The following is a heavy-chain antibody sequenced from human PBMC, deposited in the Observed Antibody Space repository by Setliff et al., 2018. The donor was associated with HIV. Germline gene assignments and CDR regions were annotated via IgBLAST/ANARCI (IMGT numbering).Heavy chain of an antibody. CDR2: INPNRGGT. CDR3: ASKGGSENYPDSDAFDI. D-gene: IGHD3-10*01. CDR1: GDTFSAYH. J-gene: IGHJ3*02. V-gene: IGHV1-2*06. Sequence: ASVKVSCKASGDTFSAYHMDWVRQAPGQGLEWMGRINPNRGGTNFAQKFQGRVTLTRDTSTSTVYLELRSLRSEDTAVYFCASKGGSENYPDSDAFDIWGQGTLFTVSS.